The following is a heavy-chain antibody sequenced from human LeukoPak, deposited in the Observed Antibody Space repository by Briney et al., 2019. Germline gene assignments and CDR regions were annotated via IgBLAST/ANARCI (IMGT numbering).Heavy chain of an antibody. Sequence: ASVKVSCKASGYTFTDYYVHWVRQAPGQGLEWMEWISAYNGNTNYAQKLQGRVTMTTDTSTSTAYMELRSLRSDDTAVYYCARGVVIAPQTFDYWGQGTLVTVSS. D-gene: IGHD2-21*01. CDR2: ISAYNGNT. V-gene: IGHV1-18*04. CDR1: GYTFTDYY. J-gene: IGHJ4*02. CDR3: ARGVVIAPQTFDY.